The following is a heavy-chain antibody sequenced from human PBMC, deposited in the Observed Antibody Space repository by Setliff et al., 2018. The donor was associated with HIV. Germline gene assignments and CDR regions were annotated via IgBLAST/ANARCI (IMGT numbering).Heavy chain of an antibody. CDR2: IIPIFGTA. V-gene: IGHV1-69*05. Sequence: VASVKVSCKASGGTFSSYAISWARQAPGQGLEWMGGIIPIFGTANYAQKFQGRVTITTDESTSTAYMELSSLRSEDTAVYYCARDRGEVAMVRGAHDAFDIWGQGTMVTVSS. CDR1: GGTFSSYA. CDR3: ARDRGEVAMVRGAHDAFDI. J-gene: IGHJ3*02. D-gene: IGHD3-10*01.